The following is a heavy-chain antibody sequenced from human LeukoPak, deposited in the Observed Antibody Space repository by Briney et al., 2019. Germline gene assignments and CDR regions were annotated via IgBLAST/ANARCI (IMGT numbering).Heavy chain of an antibody. Sequence: GGSLRLSCSASGXTFSSYPMHWVRQAPGKSLEYVSAISSDGGSTYYAGSVKGRFTISRENVKNYLYLQMNSLRAGDTAVYYCARARGGVPFDYWGQGTLVTVSS. V-gene: IGHV3-64*04. J-gene: IGHJ4*02. D-gene: IGHD1-1*01. CDR3: ARARGGVPFDY. CDR1: GXTFSSYP. CDR2: ISSDGGST.